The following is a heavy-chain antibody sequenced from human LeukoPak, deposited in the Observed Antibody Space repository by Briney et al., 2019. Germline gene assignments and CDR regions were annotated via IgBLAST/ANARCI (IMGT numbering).Heavy chain of an antibody. CDR3: ARETSTMIVVVKVFDP. CDR2: INPSGGST. CDR1: GYTFTSYY. V-gene: IGHV1-46*01. Sequence: ASVKVSCKASGYTFTSYYIHWVRQAPGQGLEWMGLINPSGGSTNYAQKFQGRVTMTRDTSTSTVYMELSSLRSEDTAVYYCARETSTMIVVVKVFDPWGQGTLVTVSS. J-gene: IGHJ5*02. D-gene: IGHD3-22*01.